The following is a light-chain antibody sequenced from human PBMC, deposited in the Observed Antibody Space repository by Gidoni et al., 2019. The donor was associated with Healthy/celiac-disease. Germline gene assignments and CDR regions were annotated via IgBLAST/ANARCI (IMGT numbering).Light chain of an antibody. V-gene: IGLV3-25*03. Sequence: GDALPKQYAYWYQQKPGQAPVLVIYKDSERPSGIPERFSGSSSGTTVTLTISGVQAEDEADYYCQSADSSGTYVVFGGGTKLTVL. CDR1: ALPKQY. CDR3: QSADSSGTYVV. J-gene: IGLJ2*01. CDR2: KDS.